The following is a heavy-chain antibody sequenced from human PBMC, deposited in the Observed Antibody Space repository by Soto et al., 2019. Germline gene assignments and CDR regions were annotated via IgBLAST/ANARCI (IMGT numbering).Heavy chain of an antibody. Sequence: PGRSLRLSCAAPGFTFSSYGMHWVRQAPGKGLEWVAVIWYGGSNKYYSDSVKGRFTISRDNSKNTLYLQMNSLRAEYTAVYYCAREELLWVGDPRGYYYGMDVWGQGTTVTVSS. V-gene: IGHV3-33*01. D-gene: IGHD3-10*01. J-gene: IGHJ6*02. CDR1: GFTFSSYG. CDR3: AREELLWVGDPRGYYYGMDV. CDR2: IWYGGSNK.